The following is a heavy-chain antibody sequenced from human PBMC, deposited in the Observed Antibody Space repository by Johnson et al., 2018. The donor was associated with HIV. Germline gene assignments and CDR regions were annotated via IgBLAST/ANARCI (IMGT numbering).Heavy chain of an antibody. Sequence: VQLVESGGVLVQPGRSLRLSCAASGFTFDDYAMHWVRQAPGKGLEWVSGIGTAGSTGYADSVKGRFTISRDNAKNSLYLQMDSLRPEDTALYYCAKDKRAAAGTIFVHDAFDIWGQGTMVTVSS. D-gene: IGHD6-13*01. CDR1: GFTFDDYA. J-gene: IGHJ3*02. CDR3: AKDKRAAAGTIFVHDAFDI. V-gene: IGHV3-9*01. CDR2: IGTAGST.